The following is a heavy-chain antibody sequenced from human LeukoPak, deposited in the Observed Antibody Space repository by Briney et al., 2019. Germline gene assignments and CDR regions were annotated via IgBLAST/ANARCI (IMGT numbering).Heavy chain of an antibody. Sequence: ASVTVSFKCSGYTFTIYDINWVRQPTGQGLERMGWMKRNSGNTGYAQKFQGRVTMTRNTSISTSYMELSSLRADDTVVYYCGRDGLWERGYYWGGGSLLTASS. CDR2: MKRNSGNT. V-gene: IGHV1-8*01. CDR1: GYTFTIYD. D-gene: IGHD1-26*01. CDR3: GRDGLWERGYY. J-gene: IGHJ4*02.